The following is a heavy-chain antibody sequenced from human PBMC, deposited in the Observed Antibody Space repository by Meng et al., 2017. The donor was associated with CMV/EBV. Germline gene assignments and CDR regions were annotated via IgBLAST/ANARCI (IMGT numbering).Heavy chain of an antibody. CDR2: IYYSGST. CDR1: GGSISSYY. V-gene: IGHV4-59*01. CDR3: ARGAGYSSSWYPYYYGMGV. Sequence: GSLRLSCTVSGGSISSYYWSWIRQPPGKGLEWIGYIYYSGSTNYNPSLKSRVTISVDTSKNQFSLRLSSVTAADTAVYYCARGAGYSSSWYPYYYGMGVWGQGTTVTVSS. D-gene: IGHD6-13*01. J-gene: IGHJ6*02.